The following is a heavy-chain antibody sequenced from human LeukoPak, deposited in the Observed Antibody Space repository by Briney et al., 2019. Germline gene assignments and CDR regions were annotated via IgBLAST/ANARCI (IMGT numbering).Heavy chain of an antibody. D-gene: IGHD2-8*02. CDR1: GFTFSNYW. J-gene: IGHJ3*02. V-gene: IGHV3-74*01. Sequence: GGSLRLSCEASGFTFSNYWMHWVRQTPGKGLVWVSRINSHESSTGYADSVKGRFTISRDNAKNTLYLQVNSLRAEDTAVYYCARGSGGLDIWGQGTMVTVSS. CDR2: INSHESST. CDR3: ARGSGGLDI.